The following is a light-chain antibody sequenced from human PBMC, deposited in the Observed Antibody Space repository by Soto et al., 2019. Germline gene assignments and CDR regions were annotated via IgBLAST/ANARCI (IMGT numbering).Light chain of an antibody. CDR1: SSDVGSYNL. CDR3: CPYVGSSTRV. J-gene: IGLJ1*01. CDR2: EVS. Sequence: QSVLTQPASVSGSPGQSITISCTGTSSDVGSYNLVSWYQQHPGKAPKLMIYEVSKRPSGVSNRFSGSKSGNTASLTISGLQAEVEADYYCCPYVGSSTRVFGSGPNFTVL. V-gene: IGLV2-23*02.